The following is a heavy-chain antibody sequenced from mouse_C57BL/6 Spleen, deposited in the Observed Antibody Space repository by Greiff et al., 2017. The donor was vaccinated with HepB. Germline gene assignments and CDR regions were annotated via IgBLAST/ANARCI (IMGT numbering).Heavy chain of an antibody. D-gene: IGHD3-2*02. CDR3: ARSDSSGTGIDY. J-gene: IGHJ2*01. CDR1: GYAFSSSW. CDR2: IYPGDGDT. V-gene: IGHV1-82*01. Sequence: VQLVESGPELVKPGASVKISCKASGYAFSSSWMNWVKQRPGKGLEWIGRIYPGDGDTNYNGKFKGKATLTADKSSSTAYMQLSSLTSEDSAVYFCARSDSSGTGIDYWGQGTTLTVSS.